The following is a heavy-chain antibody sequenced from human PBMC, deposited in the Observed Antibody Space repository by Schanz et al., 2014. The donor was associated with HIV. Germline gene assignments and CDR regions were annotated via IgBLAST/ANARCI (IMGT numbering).Heavy chain of an antibody. CDR3: ARDALPSSVRGMISNWFDP. CDR1: GFTFNSYG. D-gene: IGHD3-10*01. CDR2: ISYDGSRK. Sequence: QVQLVESGGGVVQPGRSLRVSCAASGFTFNSYGMHWVRQAPGKGLEWVAVISYDGSRKHFADSVQGRFTISRDDSKNTVSLQMDDLRDEDTALYYCARDALPSSVRGMISNWFDPWGQGTLVTVSS. J-gene: IGHJ5*02. V-gene: IGHV3-30*03.